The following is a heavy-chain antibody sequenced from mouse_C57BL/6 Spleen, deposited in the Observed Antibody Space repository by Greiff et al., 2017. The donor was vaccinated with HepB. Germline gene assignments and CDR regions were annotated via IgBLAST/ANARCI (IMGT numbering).Heavy chain of an antibody. CDR1: GFTFSSYG. Sequence: EVMLVESGGDLVKPGGSLKLSCAASGFTFSSYGMSWVRQTPDKRLEWVATISSGGSYTYYPDSVKGRFTISRDNAKNTLYLQMSSLKSEDTAMYYCASLYDGYYVGYWGKAPLSQSPQ. D-gene: IGHD2-3*01. CDR3: ASLYDGYYVGY. V-gene: IGHV5-6*02. CDR2: ISSGGSYT. J-gene: IGHJ2*01.